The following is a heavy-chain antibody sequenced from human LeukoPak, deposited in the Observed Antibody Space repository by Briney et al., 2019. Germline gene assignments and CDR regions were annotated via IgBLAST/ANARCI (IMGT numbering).Heavy chain of an antibody. CDR1: VGSISSYY. D-gene: IGHD3-16*01. J-gene: IGHJ6*03. V-gene: IGHV4-59*01. CDR2: IYYSGST. Sequence: PSETPSLTCTDPVGSISSYYWSWIRQPPGKGLEWIGYIYYSGSTNYNPSLKSRVTISVDTSKNQFSLKLSSGTAADTAVYYCARETSQKGAHYMDVWGKGTTVTISS. CDR3: ARETSQKGAHYMDV.